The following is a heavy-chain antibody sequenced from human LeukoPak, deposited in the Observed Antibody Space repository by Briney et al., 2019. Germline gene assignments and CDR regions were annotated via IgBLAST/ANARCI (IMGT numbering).Heavy chain of an antibody. D-gene: IGHD5-18*01. J-gene: IGHJ4*02. V-gene: IGHV1-18*01. Sequence: ASLKVSCKASGYTFTSYGITWVRQAPGQGLEWMGWISAYNGNTNYAQKLQGRVTMTTDTSTSTAYMELRSLRSDDTAVYYCARVYARIQLCDYFDYWGQGTLVTVPP. CDR1: GYTFTSYG. CDR2: ISAYNGNT. CDR3: ARVYARIQLCDYFDY.